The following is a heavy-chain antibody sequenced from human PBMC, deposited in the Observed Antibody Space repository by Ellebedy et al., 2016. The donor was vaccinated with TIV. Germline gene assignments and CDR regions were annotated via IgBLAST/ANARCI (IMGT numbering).Heavy chain of an antibody. J-gene: IGHJ4*02. D-gene: IGHD4-11*01. CDR3: ARTFTERLGGLTTHWVLDY. CDR2: ISSSGST. CDR1: GVSISRSY. Sequence: SETLSLTCTVSGVSISRSYWSWIRQPPGKGLEWIGYISSSGSTHYSPSLQSRVTMSVDTSKNKFSLKMKSVTADDTAVYYCARTFTERLGGLTTHWVLDYWGQGSLVTASS. V-gene: IGHV4-59*01.